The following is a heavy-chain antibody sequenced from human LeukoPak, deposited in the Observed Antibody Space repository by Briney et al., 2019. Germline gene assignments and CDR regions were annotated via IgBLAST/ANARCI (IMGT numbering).Heavy chain of an antibody. Sequence: ASVKVSCKVSGYTLTELSMHWVRQAPGKGLEWMGGFDPEDGETIYAQKFQGRVTMTRDTSISTAYMELSRLRSDDTAVYYCARGTPWFGEFYYGMDVWGQGTTVTVSS. CDR2: FDPEDGET. CDR3: ARGTPWFGEFYYGMDV. V-gene: IGHV1-24*01. J-gene: IGHJ6*02. D-gene: IGHD3-10*01. CDR1: GYTLTELS.